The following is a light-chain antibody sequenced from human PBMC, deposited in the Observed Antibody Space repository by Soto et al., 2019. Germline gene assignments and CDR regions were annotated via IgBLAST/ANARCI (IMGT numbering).Light chain of an antibody. CDR2: AAS. V-gene: IGKV1-8*01. CDR3: QQYYSYPWT. J-gene: IGKJ1*01. Sequence: AIRMNQSPSSLSASKGDRVTITCRASQGISSYLAWYQQKPGKAPKLLIYAASTLQSGVPSRFSGSGSGTDFTLTISCLQSEDFATYYCQQYYSYPWTFGQGTNVDIK. CDR1: QGISSY.